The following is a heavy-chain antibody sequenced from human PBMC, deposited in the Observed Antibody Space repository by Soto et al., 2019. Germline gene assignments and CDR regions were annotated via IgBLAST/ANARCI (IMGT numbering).Heavy chain of an antibody. V-gene: IGHV3-74*01. CDR3: IRGPRPSSVGTGAF. Sequence: WGSLRLSCAASGFVFNMYWMPWVRQVPGEGPEWVTRINDDGTRTDYADSAKGRFTISRDNAKDILYLQMNALRVDDMAVYYCIRGPRPSSVGTGAFWGQGTLVTVSS. J-gene: IGHJ4*02. CDR1: GFVFNMYW. CDR2: INDDGTRT. D-gene: IGHD3-10*01.